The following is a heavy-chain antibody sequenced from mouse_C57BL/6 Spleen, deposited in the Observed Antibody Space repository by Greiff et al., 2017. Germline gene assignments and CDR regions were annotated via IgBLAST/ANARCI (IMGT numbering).Heavy chain of an antibody. V-gene: IGHV1-54*01. CDR3: AREGDDSYRFAY. J-gene: IGHJ3*01. D-gene: IGHD1-1*01. CDR2: INPGSGGT. CDR1: GYAFTNYS. Sequence: QVQLQQSGAELVRPGTSVKVSCKASGYAFTNYSIAWVKQRPGQGLEWIGVINPGSGGTNYTEKVKGKGTLTADKSSSTAYMQLSSLTSEDSAVYFCAREGDDSYRFAYWGQGTLVTVSA.